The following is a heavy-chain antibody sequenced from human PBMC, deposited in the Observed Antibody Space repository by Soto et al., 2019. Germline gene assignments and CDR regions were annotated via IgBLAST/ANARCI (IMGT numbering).Heavy chain of an antibody. CDR2: IKSKTDGGTT. V-gene: IGHV3-15*01. Sequence: GGSLRLSCAASGFTFSNAWMSWVRQAPGKGLEWVGRIKSKTDGGTTDYAGPVKGRFTISRDDSKNTLYLQMNSQKAEDTAVYYCATVGWTTFGDFDYGGQGTLVTVS. J-gene: IGHJ4*02. CDR1: GFTFSNAW. CDR3: ATVGWTTFGDFDY. D-gene: IGHD3-10*02.